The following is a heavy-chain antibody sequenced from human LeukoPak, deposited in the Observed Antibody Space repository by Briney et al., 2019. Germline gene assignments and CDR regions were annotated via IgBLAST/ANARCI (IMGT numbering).Heavy chain of an antibody. CDR3: ARDRIVGVERPVDV. CDR1: GGSISSSSCH. V-gene: IGHV4-39*02. J-gene: IGHJ6*02. D-gene: IGHD1-26*01. Sequence: PSETQSLTCTVSGGSISSSSCHWGWIRQSPGKGLEWIGNIYYGGSTYYNPSLQSRVTISVDTSKNQFSLKLGSVTAADTAVYYCARDRIVGVERPVDVWGQGTTVTVSS. CDR2: IYYGGST.